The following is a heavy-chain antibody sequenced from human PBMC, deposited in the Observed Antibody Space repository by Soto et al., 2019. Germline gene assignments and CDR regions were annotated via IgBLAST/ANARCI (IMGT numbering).Heavy chain of an antibody. CDR1: GFTFSDYY. Sequence: QVQLVESGGGLVKPGGSLRLSCAASGFTFSDYYMSWIRQAPGKGLEWVSYISSSSSYTNYADSVKGRFTISRDNAKNSLYQQMNSLRAEDTAVYYCARDGYCSGGSCYSFFDYWGQGTLVTVSS. V-gene: IGHV3-11*05. CDR3: ARDGYCSGGSCYSFFDY. CDR2: ISSSSSYT. J-gene: IGHJ4*02. D-gene: IGHD2-15*01.